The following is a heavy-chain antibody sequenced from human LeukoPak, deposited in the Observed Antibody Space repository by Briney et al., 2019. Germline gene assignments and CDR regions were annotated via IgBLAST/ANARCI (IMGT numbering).Heavy chain of an antibody. CDR2: INHSGST. J-gene: IGHJ5*02. Sequence: RTSETLSLTCAVYGGSFSGYYWSWIRQPPGKGLEWIGEINHSGSTNYNPSLKSRVTISVDTSKNQFSLKLSSVTAADTAVYYCARRSFGIAARPPPRVNWFDPWGQGTLVTVSS. CDR3: ARRSFGIAARPPPRVNWFDP. V-gene: IGHV4-34*01. D-gene: IGHD6-6*01. CDR1: GGSFSGYY.